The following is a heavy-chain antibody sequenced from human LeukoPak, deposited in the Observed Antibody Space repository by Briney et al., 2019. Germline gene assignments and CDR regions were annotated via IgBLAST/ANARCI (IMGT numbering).Heavy chain of an antibody. J-gene: IGHJ4*02. CDR1: GGSISSYY. CDR2: IYYSGST. Sequence: SETLSLTCTVTGGSISSYYWSWIRQPPGKGLEWIGYIYYSGSTNYNPSLKSRVTISVDTSKNQFSLKLSSVTAADTAVYYCARQPYGSGSYGFDYWGQGTLVTVSS. D-gene: IGHD3-10*01. V-gene: IGHV4-59*08. CDR3: ARQPYGSGSYGFDY.